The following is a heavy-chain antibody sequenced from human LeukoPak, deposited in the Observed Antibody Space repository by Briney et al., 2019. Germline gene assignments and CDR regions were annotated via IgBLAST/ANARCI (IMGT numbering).Heavy chain of an antibody. V-gene: IGHV4-34*01. CDR3: ARGGLTYGGNSNY. CDR1: GGSISSYY. D-gene: IGHD4-23*01. Sequence: PSETLSLTCTVSGGSISSYYWSWIRQPPGKGLEWIGEITHSGSTNYNPSLKSRVTISVDTSKTQFSLKLNSVTAADTAVYYCARGGLTYGGNSNYWGQGTLVTVSS. CDR2: ITHSGST. J-gene: IGHJ4*02.